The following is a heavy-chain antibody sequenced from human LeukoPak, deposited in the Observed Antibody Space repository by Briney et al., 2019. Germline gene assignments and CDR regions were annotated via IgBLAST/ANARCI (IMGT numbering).Heavy chain of an antibody. CDR3: ARDRIVGAYSTYWYFDL. Sequence: SETLSLTCTVSGGSISSYYWSWIRQPPGKGLEWIGYIYYSGSTNYNPSLKSRVTISVDTSKNQFSLKLSSVTAADTAVYYCARDRIVGAYSTYWYFDLWGRGTLVTVSS. J-gene: IGHJ2*01. V-gene: IGHV4-59*01. D-gene: IGHD1-26*01. CDR1: GGSISSYY. CDR2: IYYSGST.